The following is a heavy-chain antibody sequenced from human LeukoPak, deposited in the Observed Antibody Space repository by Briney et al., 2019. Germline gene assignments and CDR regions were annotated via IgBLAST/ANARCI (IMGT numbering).Heavy chain of an antibody. D-gene: IGHD6-13*01. V-gene: IGHV4-38-2*02. J-gene: IGHJ4*02. CDR2: AYHSGST. CDR1: GYSISSDYY. Sequence: SETLSLTCTVSGYSISSDYYWDWIRQPPEKGLEWIGSAYHSGSTYYNPSLKSRVTISVDTSKNQFSLKLSSVTAANTAVYYCAREGRGGSSSEFDYWGQGTLVTVSS. CDR3: AREGRGGSSSEFDY.